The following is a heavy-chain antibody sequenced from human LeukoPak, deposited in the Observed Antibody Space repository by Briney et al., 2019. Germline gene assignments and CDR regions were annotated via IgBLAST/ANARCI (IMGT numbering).Heavy chain of an antibody. CDR3: AKAGRGYSYGPQPR. V-gene: IGHV3-30*18. Sequence: PGGSLRLSCAASGFTFSSYGMPWVRQAPGKGLEWVAVISYDGSNKYYADSVKGRFTISRDNSKNTLYLQMNSLRAEDTAVYYCAKAGRGYSYGPQPRWGQGTLVTVSS. J-gene: IGHJ4*02. CDR1: GFTFSSYG. CDR2: ISYDGSNK. D-gene: IGHD5-18*01.